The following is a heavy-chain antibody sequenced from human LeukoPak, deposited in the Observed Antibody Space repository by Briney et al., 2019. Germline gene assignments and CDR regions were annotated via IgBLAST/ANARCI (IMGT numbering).Heavy chain of an antibody. Sequence: ASVKVSCKASGYTFTSYGISWVRQAPGQGLEWMGWISAYNGNTNYAQKLQGRVTMTTDTSTSTAYMELRSLRSDATAVYYCARSESDIVVVPAAMNYWGQGTLVTVSS. CDR2: ISAYNGNT. J-gene: IGHJ4*02. V-gene: IGHV1-18*01. CDR3: ARSESDIVVVPAAMNY. D-gene: IGHD2-2*01. CDR1: GYTFTSYG.